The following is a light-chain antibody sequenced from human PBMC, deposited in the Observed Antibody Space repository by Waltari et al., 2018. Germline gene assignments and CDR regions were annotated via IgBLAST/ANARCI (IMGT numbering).Light chain of an antibody. CDR3: SSCTTSNTVV. Sequence: QSALTQPASVSGSPGQSIAISCTGTSSDLGSYNYVSWYQQHPGKAPKLMIYEVSNRPPGGSVRFSGSKSGNTASLTISGLQAEDEADYYCSSCTTSNTVVFGTGTKVTVL. V-gene: IGLV2-14*01. CDR1: SSDLGSYNY. CDR2: EVS. J-gene: IGLJ1*01.